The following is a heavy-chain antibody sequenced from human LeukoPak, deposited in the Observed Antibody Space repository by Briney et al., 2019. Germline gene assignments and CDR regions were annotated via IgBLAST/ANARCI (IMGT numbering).Heavy chain of an antibody. D-gene: IGHD1-26*01. CDR2: INNIGGGT. CDR1: GFTFSSYA. J-gene: IGHJ4*02. CDR3: AKGNSGGYAGALDY. V-gene: IGHV3-23*01. Sequence: GGSLRLSCSASGFTFSSYAMIWVRQAPGKGLEWVSTINNIGGGTYYADSVKGLFIISRDTSENTLYLQMNSLRAEDTAIYYCAKGNSGGYAGALDYWGQGTLVTVSS.